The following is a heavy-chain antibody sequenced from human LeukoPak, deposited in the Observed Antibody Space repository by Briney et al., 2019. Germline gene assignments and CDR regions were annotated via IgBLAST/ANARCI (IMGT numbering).Heavy chain of an antibody. D-gene: IGHD3-9*01. CDR1: GGSISSGGYY. CDR2: IYHSGST. CDR3: ARAPYYDILTGYQYYFDY. J-gene: IGHJ4*02. Sequence: SETLSLTCTVSGGSISSGGYYWSWIRQPPGKGLEWIGYIYHSGSTYYNPSLKSRVTTSVDRTKNQFSLKLSSVTAADTAVYYCARAPYYDILTGYQYYFDYWGQGTLVTVSS. V-gene: IGHV4-30-2*01.